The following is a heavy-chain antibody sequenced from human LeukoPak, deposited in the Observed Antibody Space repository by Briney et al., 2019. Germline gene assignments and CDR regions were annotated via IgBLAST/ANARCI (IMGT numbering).Heavy chain of an antibody. D-gene: IGHD2-8*01. J-gene: IGHJ4*02. Sequence: GASVTVSCKASGYTFTSYDINWVRQATGQGLEWMGWMNPNSGNTGYAQKFQGRVTMTRNTSISTAYMELSSLRSEDTAVYYCARSRTPVYGVHYWGQGTLVTVSS. CDR1: GYTFTSYD. CDR3: ARSRTPVYGVHY. V-gene: IGHV1-8*01. CDR2: MNPNSGNT.